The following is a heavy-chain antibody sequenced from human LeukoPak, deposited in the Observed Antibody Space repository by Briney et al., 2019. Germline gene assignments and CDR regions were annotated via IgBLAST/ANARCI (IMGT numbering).Heavy chain of an antibody. CDR3: ARSGSYYPDYYYYYMDV. J-gene: IGHJ6*03. D-gene: IGHD1-26*01. CDR1: GFTFSSYS. Sequence: GGSLRLSCAASGFTFSSYSMNWVRQAPGKGLEWVSYISSSSSTIYYADSVKGRFTISRDNAKNSLYLQMNSLRAEDTAVYYCARSGSYYPDYYYYYMDVWGKGTTVTVSS. CDR2: ISSSSSTI. V-gene: IGHV3-48*01.